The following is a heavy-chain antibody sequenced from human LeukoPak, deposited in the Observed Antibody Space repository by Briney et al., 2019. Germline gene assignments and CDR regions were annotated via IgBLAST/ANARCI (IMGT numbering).Heavy chain of an antibody. CDR3: AKNVRDTGTFDY. V-gene: IGHV1-8*01. Sequence: ASVKVSCKASGYSFTTYDINWVRQATGQGLEWMGWMNPNSGNTGYAQRFQGRVTMTRDTSISTAYMELNSLTTEDTAVYYCAKNVRDTGTFDYWGQGTLVTVSS. CDR1: GYSFTTYD. D-gene: IGHD5-18*01. CDR2: MNPNSGNT. J-gene: IGHJ4*02.